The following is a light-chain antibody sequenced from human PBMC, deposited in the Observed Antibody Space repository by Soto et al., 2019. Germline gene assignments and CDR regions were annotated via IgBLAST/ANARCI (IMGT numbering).Light chain of an antibody. Sequence: DIQMTQSPSTLSASVGDRVTITCRASQSISSWLAWYQQKPGKAPKLLIYDASSLESGVPSRFSGSESGTVFTLTISSLQPDDYATYYCQQYKTYWTFGQGTKVDIK. V-gene: IGKV1-5*01. CDR1: QSISSW. CDR3: QQYKTYWT. CDR2: DAS. J-gene: IGKJ1*01.